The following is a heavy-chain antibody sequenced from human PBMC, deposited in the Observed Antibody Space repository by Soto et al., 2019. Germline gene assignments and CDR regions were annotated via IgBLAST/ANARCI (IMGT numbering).Heavy chain of an antibody. CDR3: ARDGWRYYYDSSGPPPFDY. J-gene: IGHJ4*02. CDR2: ISAYNGNT. V-gene: IGHV1-18*01. CDR1: GYTFTSYG. D-gene: IGHD3-22*01. Sequence: ASVKVSCKASGYTFTSYGISWVRQAPGQGLEWMGWISAYNGNTNYAQKLQGRVTMTTDTSTSTAYMELRSLRSDDTAVYYCARDGWRYYYDSSGPPPFDYWGQGTLVTVSS.